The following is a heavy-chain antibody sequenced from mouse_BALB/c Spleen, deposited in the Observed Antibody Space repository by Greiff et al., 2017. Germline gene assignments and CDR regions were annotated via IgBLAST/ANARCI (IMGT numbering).Heavy chain of an antibody. Sequence: EVQGVESGGGLVQPGGSLKLSCAASGFTFSSYGMSWVRQTPDKRLELVATINSNGGSTNYPDSVKGRFTISRDNAKNTLYLQMSRLKSEDTAMYYCARTGTNYYAMDYWGQGTSVTVSS. J-gene: IGHJ4*01. CDR1: GFTFSSYG. CDR2: INSNGGST. V-gene: IGHV5-6-3*01. D-gene: IGHD4-1*01. CDR3: ARTGTNYYAMDY.